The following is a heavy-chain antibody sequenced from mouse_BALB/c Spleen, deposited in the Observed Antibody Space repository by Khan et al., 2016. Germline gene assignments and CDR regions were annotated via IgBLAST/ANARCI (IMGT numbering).Heavy chain of an antibody. CDR3: AVIHSYGYFDY. J-gene: IGHJ2*01. CDR2: ISYSGST. V-gene: IGHV3-2*02. Sequence: EVQLQESGPGLVKPSQSLSLTCTVTGYSITSDYVWNWIRQFPGDNLEWLGFISYSGSTTYNPSLKSRISITRDKSKNQFFLQLNSVTTDDTATYYCAVIHSYGYFDYWGQGTTLTVSS. D-gene: IGHD1-2*01. CDR1: GYSITSDYV.